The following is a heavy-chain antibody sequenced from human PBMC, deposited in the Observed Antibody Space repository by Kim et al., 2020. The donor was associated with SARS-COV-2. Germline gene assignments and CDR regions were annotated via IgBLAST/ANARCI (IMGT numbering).Heavy chain of an antibody. V-gene: IGHV3-30*02. Sequence: DAVRGRFIISRDNTKNTLDLQMNSLRAEDTAVYYCAKGQLLLLVGIYYFDYWGQGTLVTVSS. CDR3: AKGQLLLLVGIYYFDY. D-gene: IGHD5-18*01. J-gene: IGHJ4*02.